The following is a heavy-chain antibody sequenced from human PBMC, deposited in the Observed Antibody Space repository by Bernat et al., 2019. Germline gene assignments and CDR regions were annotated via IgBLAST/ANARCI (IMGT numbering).Heavy chain of an antibody. CDR3: ARTPWSGGLNNAFDI. J-gene: IGHJ3*02. CDR2: IYHSGSA. Sequence: QVQLQESGPGLVKPSETLSLTCTVSGGSTSTYYWTWIRQPPGKGLEWIGQIYHSGSANYSPSLRSRVTISIDTSKNQFSLRLTSVTAADTAMYYCARTPWSGGLNNAFDIRGQGTMVTVSS. CDR1: GGSTSTYY. V-gene: IGHV4-59*08. D-gene: IGHD3-3*01.